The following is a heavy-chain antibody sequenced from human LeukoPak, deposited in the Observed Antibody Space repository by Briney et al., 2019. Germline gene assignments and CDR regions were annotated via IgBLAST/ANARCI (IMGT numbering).Heavy chain of an antibody. J-gene: IGHJ4*02. CDR3: ARDRPPYDSSGYRNTFDY. CDR1: GYTFTSYG. Sequence: ASVKVSCKASGYTFTSYGISWVRQAPGQGLEWMGWISAYNGNTNYAQKLQGRVTMTTDTSTSTAYMELRSLRSDDTAVYYCARDRPPYDSSGYRNTFDYWGQGTLVTVSS. CDR2: ISAYNGNT. D-gene: IGHD3-22*01. V-gene: IGHV1-18*01.